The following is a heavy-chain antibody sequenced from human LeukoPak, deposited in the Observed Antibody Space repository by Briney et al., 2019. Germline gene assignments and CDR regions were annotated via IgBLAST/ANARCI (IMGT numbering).Heavy chain of an antibody. CDR3: ARDLWPFTAFDY. V-gene: IGHV4-4*07. D-gene: IGHD2-21*01. CDR1: GGSISSYY. J-gene: IGHJ4*02. Sequence: SETLSLTCTVSGGSISSYYWSGIRQPAGKGLEWIGRIYTSGSTNYNPSLKSQVTMSVDTSKNQFSLKLSSVTAADTAVYYCARDLWPFTAFDYWGQGTLVTVSS. CDR2: IYTSGST.